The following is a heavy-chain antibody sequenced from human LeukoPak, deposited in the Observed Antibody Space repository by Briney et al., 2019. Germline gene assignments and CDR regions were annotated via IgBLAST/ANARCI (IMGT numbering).Heavy chain of an antibody. CDR3: ARGRDIVVVPAAIEYFDY. CDR2: IWYDGSNK. J-gene: IGHJ4*02. Sequence: GGSLRLSCAASGFTFSSYGMHWVRQAPGKGLEWVAVIWYDGSNKYYADSVKGRFTISRDNSKNTLYLQMNSLRAEDTAVYYCARGRDIVVVPAAIEYFDYWGQGTLVTVSS. V-gene: IGHV3-33*01. CDR1: GFTFSSYG. D-gene: IGHD2-2*01.